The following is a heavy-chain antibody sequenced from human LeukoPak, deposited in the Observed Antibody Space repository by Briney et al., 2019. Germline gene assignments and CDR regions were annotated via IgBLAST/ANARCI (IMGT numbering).Heavy chain of an antibody. J-gene: IGHJ6*02. D-gene: IGHD5-18*01. CDR1: GFTFSSYA. CDR3: AKENGYHDYYYYYGMDV. Sequence: GGSLRLSCAASGFTFSSYAMSWVRQAPGKGLEWVSAISGSGGSTYYADSVKGRFIISRDNSKNTLYLQMNSLRAEDTAVYYCAKENGYHDYYYYYGMDVWGQGTTVTVSS. CDR2: ISGSGGST. V-gene: IGHV3-23*01.